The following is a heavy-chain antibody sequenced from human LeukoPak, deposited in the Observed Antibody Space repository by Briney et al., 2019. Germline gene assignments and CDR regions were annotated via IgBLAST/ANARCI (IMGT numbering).Heavy chain of an antibody. J-gene: IGHJ6*03. Sequence: GSLRLSCAASGFTVSSNYMSWIRQPPGKGLGYLGYIYYSGSTNYNPSLKSRVTISVDMSKNQFSLRLSSVTAADTAAYYCARFTGVPAGTYYYHYIDVWGKGTTVTVSS. CDR1: GFTVSSNY. D-gene: IGHD2-2*01. CDR3: ARFTGVPAGTYYYHYIDV. V-gene: IGHV4-59*02. CDR2: IYYSGST.